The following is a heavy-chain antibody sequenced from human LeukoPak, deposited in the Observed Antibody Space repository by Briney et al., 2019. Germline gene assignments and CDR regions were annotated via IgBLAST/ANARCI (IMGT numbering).Heavy chain of an antibody. CDR3: ARGGRNTAMVYFFDY. V-gene: IGHV4-39*07. D-gene: IGHD5-18*01. CDR2: IYYSGST. Sequence: SETLSLTCTVSGGSISSSSYYWGWIRQPPGEGLEWIGSIYYSGSTYYNPSLKSRVTISVDTSKNQFSLKLSSVTAADTAVYYCARGGRNTAMVYFFDYWGQGTLVTVSS. CDR1: GGSISSSSYY. J-gene: IGHJ4*02.